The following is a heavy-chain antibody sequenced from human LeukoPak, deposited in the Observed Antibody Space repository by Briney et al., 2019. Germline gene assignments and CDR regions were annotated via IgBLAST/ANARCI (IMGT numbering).Heavy chain of an antibody. D-gene: IGHD3-10*01. V-gene: IGHV3-30*18. J-gene: IGHJ5*02. Sequence: PGGSLRLSCAAYRFIFSSYGMHWVRQAPGKGLEWVAVISYDESNKYYADSVKGRFTISRDNSKNTLDLQMNSLRAEDTAVYYCAKDHSGSYYPNWFDPWGQGTRVTVSS. CDR3: AKDHSGSYYPNWFDP. CDR2: ISYDESNK. CDR1: RFIFSSYG.